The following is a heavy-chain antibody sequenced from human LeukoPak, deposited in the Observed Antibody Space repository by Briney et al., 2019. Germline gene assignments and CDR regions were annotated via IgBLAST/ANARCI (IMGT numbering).Heavy chain of an antibody. CDR2: IYPGDSDT. CDR1: GYSFTSYW. Sequence: LGESLKISCKGSGYSFTSYWLGWVRQMPGKGLGWMGIIYPGDSDTRYSPSFQGQVTISADKSISTAYLQWSSLKASDTAMYYCARTIHRSPRDAFDIWGQGTMVTVSS. V-gene: IGHV5-51*01. J-gene: IGHJ3*02. CDR3: ARTIHRSPRDAFDI.